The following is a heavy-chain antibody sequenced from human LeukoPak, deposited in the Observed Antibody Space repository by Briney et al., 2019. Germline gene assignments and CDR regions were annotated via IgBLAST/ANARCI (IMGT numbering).Heavy chain of an antibody. CDR2: IYYSGST. CDR3: ARPGGQPDYYYGMDV. CDR1: GGSISSSSYY. Sequence: SETLSLTCTVSGGSISSSSYYWGWIRQPPGKGLEWIGSIYYSGSTYYNPSLKSRVTISVDTSKNQFSLKLSSVTAADTAVYYCARPGGQPDYYYGMDVWGQGTTVTVSS. V-gene: IGHV4-39*07. D-gene: IGHD4-23*01. J-gene: IGHJ6*02.